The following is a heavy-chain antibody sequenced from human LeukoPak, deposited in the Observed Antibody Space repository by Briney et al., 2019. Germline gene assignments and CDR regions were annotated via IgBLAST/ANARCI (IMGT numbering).Heavy chain of an antibody. V-gene: IGHV6-1*01. Sequence: SQTLSLTCAISGDSVSSNSVTWIWIRQSPSRGLEWLGRTYYRSTWYNDYAVSVRGRITVNPDTSKNQFSLHLNSVTPEDTAVYYCARGLTQYDCFDPWGQGILVTVSS. CDR2: TYYRSTWYN. CDR3: ARGLTQYDCFDP. J-gene: IGHJ5*02. D-gene: IGHD2-2*01. CDR1: GDSVSSNSVT.